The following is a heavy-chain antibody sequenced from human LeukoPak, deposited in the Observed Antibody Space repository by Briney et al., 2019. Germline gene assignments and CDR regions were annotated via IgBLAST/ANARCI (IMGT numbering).Heavy chain of an antibody. CDR1: GFTFSSYS. CDR2: ISSSSSYI. V-gene: IGHV3-21*01. D-gene: IGHD3-22*01. Sequence: GGSLRLSCAASGFTFSSYSMNWVRQAPGKGLEWVSSISSSSSYIYYADSVKGRFTISRDNAKNSLYLQMNSLRAEDTAVYYCARSNYDSSGPGAFDIWGQGTMVTVSS. CDR3: ARSNYDSSGPGAFDI. J-gene: IGHJ3*02.